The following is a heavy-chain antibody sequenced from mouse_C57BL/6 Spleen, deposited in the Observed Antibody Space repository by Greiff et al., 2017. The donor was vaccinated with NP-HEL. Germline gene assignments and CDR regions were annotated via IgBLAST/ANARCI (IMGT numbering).Heavy chain of an antibody. D-gene: IGHD4-1*01. J-gene: IGHJ2*01. Sequence: EVKLMESGGGLVKPGGSLKLSCAASGFTFSSYTMSWVRQTPEKRLEWVATISGGGGNTYYPDSVKGRFTISRDNAKNTLYLQMSSLRSEDTALYYCARQPNTGTDYFDYWGQGTTLTVSS. CDR3: ARQPNTGTDYFDY. CDR2: ISGGGGNT. V-gene: IGHV5-9*01. CDR1: GFTFSSYT.